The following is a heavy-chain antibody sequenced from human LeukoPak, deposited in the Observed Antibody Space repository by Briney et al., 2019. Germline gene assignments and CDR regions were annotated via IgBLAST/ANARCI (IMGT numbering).Heavy chain of an antibody. D-gene: IGHD6-19*01. CDR1: GFTFGSYA. CDR2: ISGSGGTT. Sequence: GGSLRLSCAASGFTFGSYAMSWVRQAPGKGLDWVSAISGSGGTTYYADSVKGRFTISRDNAKNSLYLQMNSLRAEDTAVYYCARALYSSGWYNDGYWGQGTLVTVSS. CDR3: ARALYSSGWYNDGY. J-gene: IGHJ4*02. V-gene: IGHV3-23*01.